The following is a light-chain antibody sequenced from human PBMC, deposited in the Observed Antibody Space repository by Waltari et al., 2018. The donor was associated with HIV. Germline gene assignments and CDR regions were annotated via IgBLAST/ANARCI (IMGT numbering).Light chain of an antibody. CDR1: SYNL. V-gene: IGLV2-23*02. CDR2: EVN. J-gene: IGLJ1*01. CDR3: CSYAGSPYV. Sequence: SYNLVSWYQQHPGKAPKLMIYEVNKRPSGVSNRFSGSKSGNTASLTISGLQAEDEADYYCCSYAGSPYVFGTGTKVTVL.